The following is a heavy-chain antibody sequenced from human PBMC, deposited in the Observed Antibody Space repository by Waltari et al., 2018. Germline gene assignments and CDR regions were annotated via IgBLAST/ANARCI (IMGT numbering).Heavy chain of an antibody. D-gene: IGHD2-2*01. CDR2: IYYSGST. V-gene: IGHV4-39*07. Sequence: QLQLQESGPGLVKPSETLSLTCTVSGGSISSSSYYWGWIRQPPGKGLEWIGSIYYSGSTYHNPSLKILVSISVYTSKNQFSLKLSSVTAADTALYYCARAHSRGYCSSTSCSGGYYYYMDVWGKGTTVTISS. CDR3: ARAHSRGYCSSTSCSGGYYYYMDV. J-gene: IGHJ6*03. CDR1: GGSISSSSYY.